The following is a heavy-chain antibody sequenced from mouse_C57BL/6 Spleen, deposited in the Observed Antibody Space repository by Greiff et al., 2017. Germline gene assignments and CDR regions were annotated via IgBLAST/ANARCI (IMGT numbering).Heavy chain of an antibody. V-gene: IGHV1-54*01. CDR1: GYAFTNYL. CDR3: ARGPTTVVATPYWYFDV. CDR2: INPGSGGT. D-gene: IGHD1-1*01. Sequence: QVQLKQSGAELVRPGTSVKVSCKASGYAFTNYLIEWVKQRPGQGLEWIGVINPGSGGTNYNEKFKGKATLTADKSSSTAYMQLSSLTSEDSAVYFCARGPTTVVATPYWYFDVWGTGTTVTVSS. J-gene: IGHJ1*03.